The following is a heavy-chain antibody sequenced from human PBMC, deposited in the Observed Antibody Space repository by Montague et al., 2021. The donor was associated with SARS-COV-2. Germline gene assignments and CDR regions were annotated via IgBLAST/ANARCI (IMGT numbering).Heavy chain of an antibody. J-gene: IGHJ6*03. CDR3: ARVVYCSSSGCYSPYYMDV. Sequence: SETLSLTCTVSGGSISSYYWSWIRQPPGKGLELNAYIHYSERTNSNPSLRSRVTMSMDTSKSQFSLKLSSVTAADTAVDYCARVVYCSSSGCYSPYYMDVWGKGTTVTVSS. CDR1: GGSISSYY. CDR2: IHYSERT. V-gene: IGHV4-59*01. D-gene: IGHD2-2*01.